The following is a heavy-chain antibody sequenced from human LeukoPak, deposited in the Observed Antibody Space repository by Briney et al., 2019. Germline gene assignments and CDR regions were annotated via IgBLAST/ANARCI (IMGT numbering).Heavy chain of an antibody. D-gene: IGHD3-16*01. V-gene: IGHV3-7*03. CDR2: INHNGNVN. J-gene: IGHJ6*02. CDR3: ARGGGLDV. Sequence: GGSLRLSCAASGFTFSSYWMNWARQAPGMGLEWVASINHNGNVNYYVGSVKGRFTIARDNAKNSLYLQRSNLRAEDTAVYFCARGGGLDVWGQGATVTVSS. CDR1: GFTFSSYW.